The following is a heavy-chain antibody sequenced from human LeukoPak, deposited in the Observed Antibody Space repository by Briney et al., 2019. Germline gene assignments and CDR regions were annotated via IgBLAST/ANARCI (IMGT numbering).Heavy chain of an antibody. J-gene: IGHJ4*02. CDR2: IYYSGST. D-gene: IGHD1-26*01. CDR3: ARHPPIVGATVFDY. Sequence: SETLSLTCTVSGGSISSYYWSWIRQPPGKGLEWIGYIYYSGSTNYNPSLKSRVTISVDTSKNQFSLKLSSVTAADTAVYYCARHPPIVGATVFDYWGQGTLVTVSS. CDR1: GGSISSYY. V-gene: IGHV4-59*08.